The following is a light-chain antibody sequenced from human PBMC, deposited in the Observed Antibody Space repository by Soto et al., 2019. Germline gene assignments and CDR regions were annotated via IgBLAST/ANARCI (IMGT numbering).Light chain of an antibody. J-gene: IGKJ5*01. Sequence: EIVLTQSPGTLSFSPGERATLSCRASQSVSSSYLAWYQQKPGQAPRLLIYGASSRATGIPDRFSGSGSGTDFTLTISRLEPEDFAEYYCQQYGSSPLITVGQGTRLEI. CDR3: QQYGSSPLIT. CDR2: GAS. CDR1: QSVSSSY. V-gene: IGKV3-20*01.